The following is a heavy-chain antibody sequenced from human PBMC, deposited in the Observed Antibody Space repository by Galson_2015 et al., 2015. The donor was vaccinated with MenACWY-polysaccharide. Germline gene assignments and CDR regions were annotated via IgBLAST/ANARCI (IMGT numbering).Heavy chain of an antibody. CDR1: GGAFSTHG. J-gene: IGHJ4*02. Sequence: SVKVSGKASGGAFSTHGLYWLRQAPGQGFEFVGRIIPIMGSPNYAQRFQGRLTITADGSTSTAYMELSSLRSEDTAVYYCARADCSGNTCYFAYWGQGTLVTVSS. D-gene: IGHD2-15*01. CDR3: ARADCSGNTCYFAY. CDR2: IIPIMGSP. V-gene: IGHV1-69*11.